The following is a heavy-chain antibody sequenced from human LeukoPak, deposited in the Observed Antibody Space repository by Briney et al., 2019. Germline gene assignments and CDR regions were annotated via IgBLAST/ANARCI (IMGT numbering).Heavy chain of an antibody. Sequence: PGGSLRLSCAASGFTFDDYAMHWVRQAPGKGLEWVSGISWNSGSIGYADSVKGRFTISRDNAKNSLYLQMNSLRAEDMALYYCAKACDSSGYDYFDYWGQGTLVTVSS. D-gene: IGHD3-22*01. CDR2: ISWNSGSI. J-gene: IGHJ4*02. CDR3: AKACDSSGYDYFDY. V-gene: IGHV3-9*03. CDR1: GFTFDDYA.